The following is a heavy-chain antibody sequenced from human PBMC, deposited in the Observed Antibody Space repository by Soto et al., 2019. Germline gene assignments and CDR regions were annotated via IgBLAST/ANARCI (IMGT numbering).Heavy chain of an antibody. CDR3: TTSTGSGWYAFDY. V-gene: IGHV3-15*01. CDR1: GFSFSNAW. Sequence: PGGSLRLSCAASGFSFSNAWMSWVRQAPGKGLEWVGRIKSKTDGGTTDYAAPVKGGFTISRDDSKNTLYLQMNSLRTEDTAVYYCTTSTGSGWYAFDYWGQGTLVTVSS. J-gene: IGHJ4*02. CDR2: IKSKTDGGTT. D-gene: IGHD6-19*01.